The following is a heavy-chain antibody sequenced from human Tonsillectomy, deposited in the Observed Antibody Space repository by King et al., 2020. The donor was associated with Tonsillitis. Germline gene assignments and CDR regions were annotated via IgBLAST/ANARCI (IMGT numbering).Heavy chain of an antibody. CDR1: GLSLSTSAVG. Sequence: ITLKESGPTLVKPTQTLTLTCTFSGLSLSTSAVGVGWIRQPPGKALEWLALIYWNEDKRYSPSLKSRLTITKDTSKNQVVLTMTNMDPVDTAIYYCAVMNSSSPIDYWGQGTLVTVSS. J-gene: IGHJ4*02. CDR3: AVMNSSSPIDY. CDR2: IYWNEDK. D-gene: IGHD6-6*01. V-gene: IGHV2-5*01.